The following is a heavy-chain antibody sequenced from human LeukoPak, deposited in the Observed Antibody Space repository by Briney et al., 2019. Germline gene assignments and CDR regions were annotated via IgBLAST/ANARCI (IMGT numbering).Heavy chain of an antibody. J-gene: IGHJ5*02. CDR1: GFTFSSYA. CDR2: ISGSGGST. CDR3: PKAAAYCGGDCKPPYNWFDP. D-gene: IGHD2-21*01. Sequence: TGGSLRLSCAASGFTFSSYAMSWVRQAPGKGLEWVSAISGSGGSTYYADSVKGRFTISRDNSKNTLYLQMNSLRAEDTAVYYCPKAAAYCGGDCKPPYNWFDPWGQGTLVTVSS. V-gene: IGHV3-23*01.